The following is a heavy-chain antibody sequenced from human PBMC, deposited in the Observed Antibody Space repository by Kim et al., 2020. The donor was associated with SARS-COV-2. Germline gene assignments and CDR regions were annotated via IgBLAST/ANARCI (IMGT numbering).Heavy chain of an antibody. D-gene: IGHD2-2*01. Sequence: SETLSLTCTVSGGSISSSSYYWGWIRQPPGKGLEWIGSIYYSGSTYYNPSLKSRVTISVDTSKNQFSLKLSSVTAADTAVYYCARLRYCSSTSCFFYYYYYGMDVWGQGTTVTVSS. J-gene: IGHJ6*02. V-gene: IGHV4-39*01. CDR3: ARLRYCSSTSCFFYYYYYGMDV. CDR1: GGSISSSSYY. CDR2: IYYSGST.